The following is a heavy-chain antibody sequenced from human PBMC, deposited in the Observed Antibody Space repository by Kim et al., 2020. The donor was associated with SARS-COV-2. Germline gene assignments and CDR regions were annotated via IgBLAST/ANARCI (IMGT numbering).Heavy chain of an antibody. CDR3: AQGGYYGSGSFPHY. V-gene: IGHV3-33*05. CDR1: GFTFTSHG. Sequence: GGSLRLSCAASGFTFTSHGIHWARQAPGKGLEWVAVISHDGTSHYYIDSVEGRFTISRDDSKNTLYQQMNSLRAEDTALYYCAQGGYYGSGSFPHYWGRRTLVTVSS. CDR2: ISHDGTSH. J-gene: IGHJ4*02. D-gene: IGHD3-10*01.